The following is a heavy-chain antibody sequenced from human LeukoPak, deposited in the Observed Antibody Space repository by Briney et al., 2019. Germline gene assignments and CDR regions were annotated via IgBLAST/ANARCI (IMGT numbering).Heavy chain of an antibody. CDR2: ISADGSHT. CDR3: ARVFATGPSFDY. V-gene: IGHV3-74*01. J-gene: IGHJ4*02. Sequence: GGSLRLSCAASGFTFSSYWMHWVRQSPGKGLEWVSRISADGSHTGYADSAKGRFTISRDNARNTLFLQMNSLRAEDKAVYYCARVFATGPSFDYWGQGTLVTVSS. CDR1: GFTFSSYW. D-gene: IGHD3-9*01.